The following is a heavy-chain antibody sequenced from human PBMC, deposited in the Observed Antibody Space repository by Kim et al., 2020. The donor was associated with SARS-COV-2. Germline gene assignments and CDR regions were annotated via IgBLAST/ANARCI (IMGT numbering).Heavy chain of an antibody. V-gene: IGHV3-30*04. D-gene: IGHD6-19*01. CDR1: GFTFSSYA. Sequence: GGSLRLSCAASGFTFSSYAMHWVRQAPGKGLEWVAVISYDGSNKYYADSVKGRFTISRDNSKNTPYLQMNSLRAEDTAVYYCARAGSSGWSYYFDYWGQGTLVTVSS. J-gene: IGHJ4*02. CDR3: ARAGSSGWSYYFDY. CDR2: ISYDGSNK.